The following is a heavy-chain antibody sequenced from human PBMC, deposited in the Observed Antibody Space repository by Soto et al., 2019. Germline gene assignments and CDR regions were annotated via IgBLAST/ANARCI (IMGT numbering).Heavy chain of an antibody. J-gene: IGHJ4*02. CDR2: IYYSGST. Sequence: PSETLSLTCTVCGGSITNYYWSWIRQPPGKGLEWIGYIYYSGSTNYNPSLESRVTISVDTSKNQFSLRLTSVTAADTAVYYCARHSRGSGSYHCEFWGQGTLVTVSS. CDR3: ARHSRGSGSYHCEF. D-gene: IGHD3-10*01. CDR1: GGSITNYY. V-gene: IGHV4-59*08.